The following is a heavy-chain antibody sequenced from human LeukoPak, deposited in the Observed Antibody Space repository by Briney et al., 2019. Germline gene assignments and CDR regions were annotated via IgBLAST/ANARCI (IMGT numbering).Heavy chain of an antibody. V-gene: IGHV1-69*04. CDR1: GGTFSSYA. J-gene: IGHJ4*02. D-gene: IGHD3-22*01. CDR2: IIPILGIA. Sequence: ASVKVSCKDSGGTFSSYAISWVRQAPGQGLEWMGRIIPILGIANYAQKFQGRVTITADESTSTAYMELSSLRSEDTAVYFCARVDGSVDYWGQGTLVTVSS. CDR3: ARVDGSVDY.